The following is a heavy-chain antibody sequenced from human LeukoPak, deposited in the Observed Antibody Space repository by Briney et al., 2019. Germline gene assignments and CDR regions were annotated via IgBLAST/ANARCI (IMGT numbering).Heavy chain of an antibody. Sequence: GGSLRLSCAASGFTFNDYGMHWVRQAPGKGLEWLAVISYDGSNKYYTDSVKGRFTISRDNSKSTLYLQMNSLRAEDTAVYYCAKVRWDNSGWYYLDYWGQGTLVTVSS. D-gene: IGHD6-19*01. CDR1: GFTFNDYG. V-gene: IGHV3-30*18. J-gene: IGHJ4*02. CDR3: AKVRWDNSGWYYLDY. CDR2: ISYDGSNK.